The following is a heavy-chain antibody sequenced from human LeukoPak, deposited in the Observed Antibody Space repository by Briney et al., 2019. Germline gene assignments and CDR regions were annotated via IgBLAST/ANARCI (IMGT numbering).Heavy chain of an antibody. V-gene: IGHV1-18*01. Sequence: ASVKVSCKASGYTFTSYGISWVRQAPGQGLEWMGWISAYNGNTNYAQKLQGRVTMTTDTSTSTAYMELRSLRSEDTAVYYCAREGGYCSSTSCPRGAFDIWGQGTMVTVSS. CDR1: GYTFTSYG. CDR3: AREGGYCSSTSCPRGAFDI. CDR2: ISAYNGNT. D-gene: IGHD2-2*01. J-gene: IGHJ3*02.